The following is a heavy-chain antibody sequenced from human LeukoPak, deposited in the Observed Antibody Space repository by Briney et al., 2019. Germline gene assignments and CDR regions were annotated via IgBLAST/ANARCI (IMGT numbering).Heavy chain of an antibody. D-gene: IGHD2/OR15-2a*01. Sequence: GGSLRLSCAASGLTVSSSYMSWVRQAPGKGLEWVSIIYNDGSTYYADSMKGRFTISRDNSKNTLYLQVDSLRAEDTAMYYCARNILFAFDIWGQGTMVTVSS. V-gene: IGHV3-53*01. CDR3: ARNILFAFDI. J-gene: IGHJ3*02. CDR2: IYNDGST. CDR1: GLTVSSSY.